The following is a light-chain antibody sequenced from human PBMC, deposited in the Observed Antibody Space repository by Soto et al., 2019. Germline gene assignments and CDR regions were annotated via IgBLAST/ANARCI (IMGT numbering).Light chain of an antibody. Sequence: EILMPQSQPSLALSLGERATPNCNSSRTVFTTSNGQNYLAWYQQKPGQLPKLLIYWASTRESGVPDRFSGSGSATDFNLTISSLQTEDVAVYYCQQYHSTPFTFGPGTKVDVK. CDR2: WAS. CDR3: QQYHSTPFT. CDR1: RTVFTTSNGQNY. V-gene: IGKV4-1*01. J-gene: IGKJ3*01.